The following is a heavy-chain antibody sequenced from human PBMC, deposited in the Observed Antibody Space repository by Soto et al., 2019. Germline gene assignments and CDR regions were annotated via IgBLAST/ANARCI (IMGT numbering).Heavy chain of an antibody. CDR2: ISSSSSYI. CDR1: GFTFSSYS. D-gene: IGHD2-21*02. CDR3: ASFLKKDGGNSGAGWFDP. Sequence: PGGSLRLSCAASGFTFSSYSMNWVRQAPGKGLEWVSSISSSSSYIYYADSVKGRFTISRDNAKNSLYLQMNSLRAEDTAVYYCASFLKKDGGNSGAGWFDPWGQGTLVTVSS. V-gene: IGHV3-21*04. J-gene: IGHJ5*02.